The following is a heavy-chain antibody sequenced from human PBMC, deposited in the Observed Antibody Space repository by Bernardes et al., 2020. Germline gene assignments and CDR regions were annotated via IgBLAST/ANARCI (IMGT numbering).Heavy chain of an antibody. V-gene: IGHV4-34*01. CDR2: INDGGST. Sequence: SETLSLTCAVYGGSFSGYYWTWIRQPPGKGLEWIGEINDGGSTNYNPSLKSRVTISVDTSKNQFYLKLTSVTAADTAVYYCARRGFRSGYPWGQGTLVTVSS. D-gene: IGHD3-3*01. J-gene: IGHJ5*02. CDR1: GGSFSGYY. CDR3: ARRGFRSGYP.